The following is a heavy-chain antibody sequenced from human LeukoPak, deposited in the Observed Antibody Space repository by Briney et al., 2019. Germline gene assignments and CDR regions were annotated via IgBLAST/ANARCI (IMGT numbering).Heavy chain of an antibody. CDR2: IFYSGST. CDR1: GGSMSSYY. J-gene: IGHJ6*02. CDR3: ARILDCSSSSCSYGMDV. V-gene: IGHV4-59*08. D-gene: IGHD2-15*01. Sequence: SETLSLTCAVSGGSMSSYYWSWIRQPPGKGLEWIGYIFYSGSTNYNPSLKSRVTISVDTSKNQFSPKLSSVTAADTAVYYCARILDCSSSSCSYGMDVWGQGTAVTVPS.